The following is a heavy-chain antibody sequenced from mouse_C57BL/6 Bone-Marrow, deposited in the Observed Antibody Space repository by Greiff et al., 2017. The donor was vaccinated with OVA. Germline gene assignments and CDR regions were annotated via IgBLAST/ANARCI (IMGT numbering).Heavy chain of an antibody. J-gene: IGHJ2*01. CDR2: IHPNSGST. CDR1: GYTFTSYW. V-gene: IGHV1-64*01. Sequence: QVQLQQPGAELVKPGASVKLSCKASGYTFTSYWMHWVKQRPGQGLEWIGMIHPNSGSTNYNEKFKGKATLTADKSSSTAYMQLSSLTSEDAAVYYCARSYGSSGDYWGQGTTLTVSS. CDR3: ARSYGSSGDY. D-gene: IGHD1-1*01.